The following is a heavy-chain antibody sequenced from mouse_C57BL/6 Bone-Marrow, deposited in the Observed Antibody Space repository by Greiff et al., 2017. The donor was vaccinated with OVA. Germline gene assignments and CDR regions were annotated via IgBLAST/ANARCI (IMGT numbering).Heavy chain of an antibody. V-gene: IGHV1-18*01. CDR2: LNPHTGGT. CDR1: GYTFTDSN. J-gene: IGHJ3*01. CDR3: ASWEGFAY. Sequence: EVQLQQSGPELVKPGASVTIPCKASGYTFTDSNLAWVKPSPGKSLAWIGALNPHTGGTIYNQQFKGKATLTVDKSSSTAYMELRSLTSEDTAVYYCASWEGFAYWGQGTLVTVSA. D-gene: IGHD4-1*01.